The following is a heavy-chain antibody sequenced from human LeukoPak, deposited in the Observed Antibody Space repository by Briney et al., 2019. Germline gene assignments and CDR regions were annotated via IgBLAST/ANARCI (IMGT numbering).Heavy chain of an antibody. CDR2: IDNGGTVK. D-gene: IGHD5/OR15-5a*01. J-gene: IGHJ4*02. Sequence: GGSLRLSCAASGFTFSSYEMNWVRQAPGKGLEWVSYIDNGGTVKYYADSVKGRFIISRDSARSLVDLQMNSLRAEDTAIYYCARDPNGLYDFDYWGRGTLVTVSS. V-gene: IGHV3-48*03. CDR3: ARDPNGLYDFDY. CDR1: GFTFSSYE.